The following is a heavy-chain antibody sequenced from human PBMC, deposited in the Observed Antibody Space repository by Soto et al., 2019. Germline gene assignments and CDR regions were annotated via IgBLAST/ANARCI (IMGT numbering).Heavy chain of an antibody. D-gene: IGHD6-6*01. J-gene: IGHJ6*02. CDR2: ITSSGDST. V-gene: IGHV3-23*01. Sequence: GGSLRLSCAASGFTFSSYAMSWVRQAPGKGLEWVSAITSSGDSTYYIDSVKGRFTISRDNSKNTLYLQMDSLRGEDTAVYYCAKDRGPFCVAARCYAMDVWGQGTTVTVSS. CDR3: AKDRGPFCVAARCYAMDV. CDR1: GFTFSSYA.